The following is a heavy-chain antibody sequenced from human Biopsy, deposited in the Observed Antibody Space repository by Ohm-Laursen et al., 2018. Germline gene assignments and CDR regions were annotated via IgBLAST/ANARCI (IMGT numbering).Heavy chain of an antibody. V-gene: IGHV4-59*01. Sequence: SDTLALTCTVSGGSISSYYWNWIRQPPGKGLEWIGDIYYSGTTDYSPSLKSRVTISIDKSKNQFFLKLSSVTADDTAVYYCARDYQPKIMTIHYYYYGMDVWGLGTTVTVSS. CDR3: ARDYQPKIMTIHYYYYGMDV. J-gene: IGHJ6*02. CDR2: IYYSGTT. D-gene: IGHD2-2*01. CDR1: GGSISSYY.